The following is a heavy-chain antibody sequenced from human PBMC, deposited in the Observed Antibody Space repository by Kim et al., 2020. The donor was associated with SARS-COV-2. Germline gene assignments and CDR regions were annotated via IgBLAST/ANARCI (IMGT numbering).Heavy chain of an antibody. Sequence: ASVKVSCKASGYTFTGYYMHWVRQAPGQGLEWMGWINPNSGGTNYAQKFQGRVTMTRDTSISTAYMELSRLRSDDTAVYYCARVPPIDCWFDPWGQGTLVTVSS. V-gene: IGHV1-2*02. CDR1: GYTFTGYY. CDR3: ARVPPIDCWFDP. J-gene: IGHJ5*02. D-gene: IGHD1-26*01. CDR2: INPNSGGT.